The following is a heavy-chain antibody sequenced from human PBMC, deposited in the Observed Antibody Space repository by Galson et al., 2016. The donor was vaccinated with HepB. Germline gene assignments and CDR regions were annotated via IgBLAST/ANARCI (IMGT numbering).Heavy chain of an antibody. V-gene: IGHV3-74*01. CDR2: INSDGSST. Sequence: SLRLSCAASGFTFSTYAMHWVRQAPGKGLVWVSGINSDGSSTNYADSVKGRFTISRDNAKNTLYLQMKSLRVEDTAVCYCVRRYCSGGSCRFPFDSWGQGTLVTVSS. CDR3: VRRYCSGGSCRFPFDS. D-gene: IGHD2-15*01. CDR1: GFTFSTYA. J-gene: IGHJ4*02.